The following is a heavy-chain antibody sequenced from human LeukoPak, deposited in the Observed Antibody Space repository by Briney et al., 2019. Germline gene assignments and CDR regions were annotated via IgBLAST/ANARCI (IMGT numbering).Heavy chain of an antibody. CDR2: ILYDGTNK. Sequence: GGSLRLSCAASGFTFSSYGMHWVRQVPGKGLEWVAVILYDGTNKYCAGSVKGRFTISRDNSMNTLYLQMSGLRAEDTAVYYCAKMGSWGDFDYWGQGTLVTVSS. D-gene: IGHD6-13*01. V-gene: IGHV3-30*18. J-gene: IGHJ4*02. CDR3: AKMGSWGDFDY. CDR1: GFTFSSYG.